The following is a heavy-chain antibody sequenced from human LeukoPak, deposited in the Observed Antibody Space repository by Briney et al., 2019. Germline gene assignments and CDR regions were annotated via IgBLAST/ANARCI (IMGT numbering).Heavy chain of an antibody. D-gene: IGHD1-26*01. V-gene: IGHV4-61*05. Sequence: PSETLSLTCTVSGGSISSSNYYWGWIRQPPGKGLEWIGYIYYSGSTNYNPSLKSRVTISVDTSKNQFSLKLSSVTAADTAVYYCASGSGSTRGAFDIWGQGTMVTVSS. CDR2: IYYSGST. CDR3: ASGSGSTRGAFDI. CDR1: GGSISSSNYY. J-gene: IGHJ3*02.